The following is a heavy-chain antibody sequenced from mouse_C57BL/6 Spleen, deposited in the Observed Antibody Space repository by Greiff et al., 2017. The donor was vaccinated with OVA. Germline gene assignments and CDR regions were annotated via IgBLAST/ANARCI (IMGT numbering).Heavy chain of an antibody. Sequence: QVQLQQPGAELVRPGSSVKLSCKASGYTFTSYWMHWVKQRPIQGLEWIGNIDPSDSETHYNQKFKDKATLTVDKSSSTAYMQLSSLTSEDSAVYYCARRDDGYYGGYFDYWGQGTTLTVSS. J-gene: IGHJ2*01. CDR2: IDPSDSET. V-gene: IGHV1-52*01. CDR1: GYTFTSYW. D-gene: IGHD2-3*01. CDR3: ARRDDGYYGGYFDY.